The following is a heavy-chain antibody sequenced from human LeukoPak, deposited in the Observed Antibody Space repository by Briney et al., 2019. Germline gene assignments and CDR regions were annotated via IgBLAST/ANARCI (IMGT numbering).Heavy chain of an antibody. CDR1: GFTFSSYW. V-gene: IGHV3-7*01. J-gene: IGHJ4*02. D-gene: IGHD3-22*01. Sequence: PGGSLRLSCAASGFTFSSYWMSWVRQAPGKGLEWVSNIKQDGSEKYYADSVKGRFTISRDNSKNTLYLQMNSLRAEDTAVYYCARQKPPRPPLYYDSSGSLYFDYWGQGTLVTVSS. CDR3: ARQKPPRPPLYYDSSGSLYFDY. CDR2: IKQDGSEK.